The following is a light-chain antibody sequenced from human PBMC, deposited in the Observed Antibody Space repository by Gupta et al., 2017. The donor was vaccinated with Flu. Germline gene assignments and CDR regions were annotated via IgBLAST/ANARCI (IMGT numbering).Light chain of an antibody. J-gene: IGKJ1*01. CDR1: QSISTY. CDR2: GAS. Sequence: GDRVTITSRASQSISTYLNWYQHTPRKAPKVVIHGASTLQRGVPARFSGSGSGTDFTLTISSLRPEDFATYYCQQSYDVPRTFGQGTKVAI. V-gene: IGKV1-39*01. CDR3: QQSYDVPRT.